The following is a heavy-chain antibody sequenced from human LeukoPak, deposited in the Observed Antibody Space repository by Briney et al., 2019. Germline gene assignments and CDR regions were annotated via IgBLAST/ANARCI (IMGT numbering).Heavy chain of an antibody. CDR1: GFTFSYYG. CDR2: IKQDGSEK. V-gene: IGHV3-7*01. J-gene: IGHJ6*03. CDR3: ARGRGRHYYGSGTYYPYYYMDV. D-gene: IGHD3-10*01. Sequence: GGSLRLSCAASGFTFSYYGMHWVRQAPGKGLEWVANIKQDGSEKYYVDSVKGRFTISRDNAKNSLYLQMNSLRAEDTAVYYCARGRGRHYYGSGTYYPYYYMDVWGKGTTVTISS.